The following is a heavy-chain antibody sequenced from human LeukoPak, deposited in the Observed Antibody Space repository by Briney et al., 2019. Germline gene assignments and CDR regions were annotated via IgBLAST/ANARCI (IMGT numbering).Heavy chain of an antibody. D-gene: IGHD3-22*01. CDR2: IYYSGST. Sequence: PSETLSLTCAVYGGFFSSYYWSWIRQPPGKGLEWIGYIYYSGSTNYNPSLKSRVTISVDTSKNQFSLKLSSVTAADTAVYYCARGRDSSGHHDYWGQGTLVTVSS. CDR1: GGFFSSYY. CDR3: ARGRDSSGHHDY. V-gene: IGHV4-59*01. J-gene: IGHJ4*02.